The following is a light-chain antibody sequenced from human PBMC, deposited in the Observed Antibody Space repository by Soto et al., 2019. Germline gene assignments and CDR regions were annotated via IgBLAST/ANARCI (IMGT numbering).Light chain of an antibody. CDR2: DAS. J-gene: IGKJ2*01. CDR1: QSITNC. Sequence: DIQMTQSPSTLSASVGDRVTITCRASQSITNCLAWYQQKPGKAPKLLIFDASSLRSGVPSRIRGSGSGTEFTLTISSLQPEDFATYYCQQHNPYSPYTFGQGTKLEIK. V-gene: IGKV1-5*03. CDR3: QQHNPYSPYT.